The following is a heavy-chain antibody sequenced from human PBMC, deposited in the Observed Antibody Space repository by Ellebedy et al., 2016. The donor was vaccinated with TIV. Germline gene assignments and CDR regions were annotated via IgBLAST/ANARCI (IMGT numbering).Heavy chain of an antibody. D-gene: IGHD2-15*01. Sequence: ASVKVSXXASGYTFTSYDINWVRQATGQGLEWMGWMNPNSGNTGYAQKFQGRVTMTRNTSISTAYMELSSLRSEDTAVYYCARSRLVVAATLLFGYWGQGTLVTVSS. CDR1: GYTFTSYD. J-gene: IGHJ4*02. V-gene: IGHV1-8*01. CDR3: ARSRLVVAATLLFGY. CDR2: MNPNSGNT.